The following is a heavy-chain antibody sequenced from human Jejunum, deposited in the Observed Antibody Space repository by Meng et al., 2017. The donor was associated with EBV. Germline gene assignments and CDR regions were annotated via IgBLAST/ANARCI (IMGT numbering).Heavy chain of an antibody. CDR2: INPNGGGT. V-gene: IGHV1-2*06. Sequence: QLVQCGAGVERPGGSRSGSCKASGYTFTGYFIHWVRKAPGQGLEWMGRINPNGGGTSYTQKFQGRVTMTRDTSITTAYMELSRLGSDDTAVYYCARDYSDSSREGYGGQGTLVTVSS. J-gene: IGHJ4*02. CDR1: GYTFTGYF. CDR3: ARDYSDSSREGY. D-gene: IGHD3-22*01.